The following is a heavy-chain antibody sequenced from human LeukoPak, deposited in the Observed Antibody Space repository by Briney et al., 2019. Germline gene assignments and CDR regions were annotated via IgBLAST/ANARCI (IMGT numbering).Heavy chain of an antibody. CDR1: GFTFSSYA. Sequence: GGSLRLSCAASGFTFSSYAMSWVRQAPGKGLEWVSAIGGSGGSTYYADSVKGRFTISRDNSKNTLYLQMNSLRAEDTAVYYCAKDHEGDNYYYGMDVWGQGTTVTVSS. D-gene: IGHD3-16*01. CDR2: IGGSGGST. V-gene: IGHV3-23*01. J-gene: IGHJ6*02. CDR3: AKDHEGDNYYYGMDV.